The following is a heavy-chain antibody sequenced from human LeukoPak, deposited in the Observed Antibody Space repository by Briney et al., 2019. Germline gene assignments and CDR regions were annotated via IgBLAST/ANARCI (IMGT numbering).Heavy chain of an antibody. J-gene: IGHJ3*02. V-gene: IGHV1-8*01. D-gene: IGHD1-26*01. CDR3: ARDEELLYAFDI. CDR2: MNPNSGNT. Sequence: ASVKVSCKASGYTFTSYDINWVRQATGQGLEWMGWMNPNSGNTGYAQKFQGRVTMTRNTSISTAYMELSSLRSEDTAVYYCARDEELLYAFDIWGQGTMATVSS. CDR1: GYTFTSYD.